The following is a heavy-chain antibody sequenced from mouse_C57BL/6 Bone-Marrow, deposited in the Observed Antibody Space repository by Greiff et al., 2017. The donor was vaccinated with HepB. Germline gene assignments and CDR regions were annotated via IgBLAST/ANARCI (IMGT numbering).Heavy chain of an antibody. V-gene: IGHV5-9*01. CDR1: GFTFSSYT. D-gene: IGHD1-1*01. Sequence: DVQLVESGGGLVKPGGSLKLSCAASGFTFSSYTMSWVRQTPEKRLEWVATISGGGGNTYYPDSVKGRFTISRDNAKNTLYLQMSSLRSEDTALYYCARHERPITTVVGGHYAMDYWGQGTSVTVSS. CDR3: ARHERPITTVVGGHYAMDY. CDR2: ISGGGGNT. J-gene: IGHJ4*01.